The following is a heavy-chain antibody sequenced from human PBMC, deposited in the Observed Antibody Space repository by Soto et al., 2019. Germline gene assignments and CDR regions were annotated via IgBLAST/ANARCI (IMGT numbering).Heavy chain of an antibody. CDR3: ARVRRSYSDSSAYLGMAAFAI. D-gene: IGHD3-22*01. Sequence: VKHSDKGSGYTFTSDGISWVRQAPRQGLEWMGWISAYNGNTNYAQKLQGRVTMTTDTSTSTAYMELRSLRSDDTAVYYCARVRRSYSDSSAYLGMAAFAIWREGTM. CDR1: GYTFTSDG. V-gene: IGHV1-18*01. CDR2: ISAYNGNT. J-gene: IGHJ3*02.